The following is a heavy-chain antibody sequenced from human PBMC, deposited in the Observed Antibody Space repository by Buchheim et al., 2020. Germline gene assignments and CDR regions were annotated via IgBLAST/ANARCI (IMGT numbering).Heavy chain of an antibody. D-gene: IGHD6-6*01. CDR2: ISYNEKNK. J-gene: IGHJ5*01. V-gene: IGHV3-30*18. Sequence: QVQLVESGGGVVQPGGSLRLSCGGSGFMFSNFGMHWVRQAPGTGLEWVADISYNEKNKYYGDSVKGRFTISRDNSKNMLYLQMNSLRGEDTAVYYCAKDSGAKSTRPWSWFDSWGQGTL. CDR1: GFMFSNFG. CDR3: AKDSGAKSTRPWSWFDS.